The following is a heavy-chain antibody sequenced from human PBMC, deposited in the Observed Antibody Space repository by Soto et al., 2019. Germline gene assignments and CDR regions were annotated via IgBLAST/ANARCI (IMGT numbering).Heavy chain of an antibody. D-gene: IGHD3-10*01. V-gene: IGHV4-59*01. J-gene: IGHJ4*02. Sequence: SETLSLTCTVSGGSISSYYWSWIRQPPGKGLEWVGDIYYSGSTNYNPSLKSRVTISVDPSKNQFSLKLSSGTVADTAVYCCAKFGIYFDYWGQGTLVTVSS. CDR2: IYYSGST. CDR3: AKFGIYFDY. CDR1: GGSISSYY.